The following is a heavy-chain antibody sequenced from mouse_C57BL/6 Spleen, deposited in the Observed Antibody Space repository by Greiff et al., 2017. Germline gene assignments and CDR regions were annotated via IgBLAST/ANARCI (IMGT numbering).Heavy chain of an antibody. V-gene: IGHV1-61*01. D-gene: IGHD2-5*01. CDR2: IYPSDSET. CDR3: ARGDCSNYYWYFDV. CDR1: GYTFTSYW. Sequence: QVQLQQPGAELVRPGSSVKLSCKASGYTFTSYWMDWVKQRPGQGLEWIGNIYPSDSETHYNQKFKDKATLTVDKSSSTAYMQLSSLTSEDSAVYYCARGDCSNYYWYFDVWGTGTTVTVSA. J-gene: IGHJ1*03.